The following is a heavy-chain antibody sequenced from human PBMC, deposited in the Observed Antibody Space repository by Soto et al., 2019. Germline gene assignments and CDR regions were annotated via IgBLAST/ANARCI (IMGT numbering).Heavy chain of an antibody. CDR3: ASRIAVAGSALSY. CDR2: IIPILGIA. J-gene: IGHJ4*02. Sequence: QVQLVQSGAEVKKPGSSVKVSCKASGGTFSSYTISWVRQAPGQGLEWMGRIIPILGIANYAQKFQGRVTITADKSTSTAYMELSSLRSEDTAVYYCASRIAVAGSALSYWGQGTLVTVSS. D-gene: IGHD6-19*01. V-gene: IGHV1-69*02. CDR1: GGTFSSYT.